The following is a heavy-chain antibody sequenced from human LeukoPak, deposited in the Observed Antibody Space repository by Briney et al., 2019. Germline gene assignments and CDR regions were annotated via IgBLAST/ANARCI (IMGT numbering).Heavy chain of an antibody. D-gene: IGHD3-3*01. Sequence: SETLSLTCAVSGDSITSDKWCTWVRQPPGKGLEWIGEIHHSKSSNYYPSLKSRVTISVDKSKNQFSLELNSVTAADTAVYYCARDQHYDFWSGPGRGSNGMDVWGQGTTVTVSS. CDR2: IHHSKSS. J-gene: IGHJ6*02. CDR1: GDSITSDKW. CDR3: ARDQHYDFWSGPGRGSNGMDV. V-gene: IGHV4-4*02.